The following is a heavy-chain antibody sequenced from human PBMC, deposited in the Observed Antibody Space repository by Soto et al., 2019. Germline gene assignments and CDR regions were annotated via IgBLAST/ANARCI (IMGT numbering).Heavy chain of an antibody. CDR2: ISAYNGHT. Sequence: QVQLVQSGAEVKKPGASVNVSCKASGYTFSSYGISWVRQAPGQGLEWMGWISAYNGHTSYAQKLQGRVTMTTATSTRTVYMELRGLRADDTAGYYGARKGSSWGHWFDPWGQGTLVTVSS. J-gene: IGHJ5*02. V-gene: IGHV1-18*01. CDR1: GYTFSSYG. CDR3: ARKGSSWGHWFDP. D-gene: IGHD6-13*01.